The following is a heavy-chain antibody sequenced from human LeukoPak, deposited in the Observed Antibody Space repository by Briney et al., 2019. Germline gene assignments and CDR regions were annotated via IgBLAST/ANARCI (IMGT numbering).Heavy chain of an antibody. CDR2: MNPSSGST. D-gene: IGHD6-13*01. J-gene: IGHJ5*02. CDR3: ARGGSLRSIGWFDP. V-gene: IGHV1-8*01. CDR1: GYTFTTYS. Sequence: ASVKVSCKASGYTFTTYSINWVRQATGQGLEWMASMNPSSGSTDYAQKFQGRVTLTRNTSINTAYLELTSLRSEDTALYYCARGGSLRSIGWFDPWGQGTLVTVSS.